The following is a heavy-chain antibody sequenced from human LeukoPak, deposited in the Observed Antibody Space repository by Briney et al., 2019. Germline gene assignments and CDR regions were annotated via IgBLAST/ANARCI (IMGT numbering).Heavy chain of an antibody. V-gene: IGHV1-18*01. D-gene: IGHD2-15*01. CDR2: ISAYNGNT. CDR3: ARDQGYCSGGSCYDHRDDAFDI. Sequence: ASVKVSCKASGYSFTSYGITWVRQAPGQGLEWMGWISAYNGNTNYAQKFQGRVTMTTDTSTSTAYMELRSLRSDDTAVYYCARDQGYCSGGSCYDHRDDAFDIWGQGTMVTVSS. CDR1: GYSFTSYG. J-gene: IGHJ3*02.